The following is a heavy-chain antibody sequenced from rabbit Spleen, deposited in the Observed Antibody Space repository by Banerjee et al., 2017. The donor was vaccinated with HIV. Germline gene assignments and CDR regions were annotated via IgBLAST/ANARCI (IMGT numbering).Heavy chain of an antibody. CDR2: IYVGSIGST. CDR3: ARDLVAVIGWNFSL. CDR1: GFSFSSSYD. Sequence: QSLEESGGDLVKPGASLTLTCTASGFSFSSSYDMCWVRQAPGKGLEWIGCIYVGSIGSTYFASWAKGRFTISKTSATTVTLQMTSLTAADTATYFCARDLVAVIGWNFSLWGPGTLVTVS. J-gene: IGHJ6*01. D-gene: IGHD1-1*01. V-gene: IGHV1S40*01.